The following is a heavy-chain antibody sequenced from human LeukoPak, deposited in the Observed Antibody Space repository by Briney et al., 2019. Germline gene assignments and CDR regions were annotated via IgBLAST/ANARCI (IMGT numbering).Heavy chain of an antibody. Sequence: GASVKVSCKASGYTFTSYYMHWVRQAPGQGLGWMGIINPSGGSTSYAQKFQGRVTMTRDTSTSTVYMELSSLRSEDTAVYYCASLRDGYNSFDYWGQGTLVTVSS. CDR2: INPSGGST. J-gene: IGHJ4*02. CDR3: ASLRDGYNSFDY. V-gene: IGHV1-46*03. D-gene: IGHD5-24*01. CDR1: GYTFTSYY.